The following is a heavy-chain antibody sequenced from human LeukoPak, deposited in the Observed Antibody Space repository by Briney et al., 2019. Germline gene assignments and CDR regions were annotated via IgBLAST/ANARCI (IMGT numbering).Heavy chain of an antibody. CDR2: IGSTNAI. V-gene: IGHV3-43*02. CDR3: AKAGDGYENGDY. J-gene: IGHJ4*02. Sequence: GGSLRLSCAASGFTFANYAMNWFRHTPGKGLEWLSYIGSTNAIYYADSVKGRFTISRDNSKNSLYLQMNSLRTEDTALYYCAKAGDGYENGDYWGQGTLVTVSS. CDR1: GFTFANYA. D-gene: IGHD5-24*01.